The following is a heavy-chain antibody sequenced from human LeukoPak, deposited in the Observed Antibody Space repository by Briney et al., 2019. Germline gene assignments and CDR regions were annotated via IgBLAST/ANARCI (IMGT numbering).Heavy chain of an antibody. Sequence: PGRSLRLSCAASGYTFTSYAMHWVRQAPGQRLEWMGWINAGNGNTKYSQKFQGRVTITRDTSASTAYMELSSLRSEDTAVYYCARDSEMVRGVIIWGYFDYWGQGTLVTVSS. D-gene: IGHD3-10*01. V-gene: IGHV1-3*01. J-gene: IGHJ4*02. CDR2: INAGNGNT. CDR1: GYTFTSYA. CDR3: ARDSEMVRGVIIWGYFDY.